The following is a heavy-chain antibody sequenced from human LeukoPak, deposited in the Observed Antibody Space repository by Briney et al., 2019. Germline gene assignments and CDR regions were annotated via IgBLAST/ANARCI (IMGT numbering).Heavy chain of an antibody. D-gene: IGHD3-22*01. CDR2: IYYSGST. J-gene: IGHJ4*02. CDR1: GGSISSYY. Sequence: SETPSLTCTVSGGSISSYYWSWIRQPPGKGLEWIGYIYYSGSTNYNPSLKSRVTISVDTSKNQFSLSLSAVTAADTAMYYCARVTGYMIEDYFDYWGQGTLVTVSS. V-gene: IGHV4-59*12. CDR3: ARVTGYMIEDYFDY.